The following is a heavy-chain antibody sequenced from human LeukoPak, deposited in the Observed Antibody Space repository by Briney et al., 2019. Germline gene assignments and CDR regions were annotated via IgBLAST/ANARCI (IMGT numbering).Heavy chain of an antibody. CDR1: GYTFTSYD. CDR3: ARGVVVRGAPPSYYYYYYGMDV. V-gene: IGHV1-8*01. D-gene: IGHD3-10*01. CDR2: MNPNSGNT. Sequence: GASVKVSCKASGYTFTSYDINWVRQATGQGLEWMGWMNPNSGNTGYAQKFQGRVTMTRNTSISTAYMELSSLRSEDTAVYYCARGVVVRGAPPSYYYYYYGMDVWGQGTTVTVSS. J-gene: IGHJ6*02.